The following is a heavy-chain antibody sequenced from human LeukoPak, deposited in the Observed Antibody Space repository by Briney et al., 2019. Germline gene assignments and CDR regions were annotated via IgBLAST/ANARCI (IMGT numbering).Heavy chain of an antibody. J-gene: IGHJ4*02. CDR1: GFTFSSYS. CDR3: AKKSLWSGPFDY. CDR2: ISSSSTI. Sequence: GGSLRLSCAASGFTFSSYSMNWVRQAPGKGLEWVSYISSSSTIYYADSVKGRFTLSRDNSKNTLFLQMNSLRAEDTAVYFCAKKSLWSGPFDYWGQGTLVTVFS. V-gene: IGHV3-48*01. D-gene: IGHD3-3*01.